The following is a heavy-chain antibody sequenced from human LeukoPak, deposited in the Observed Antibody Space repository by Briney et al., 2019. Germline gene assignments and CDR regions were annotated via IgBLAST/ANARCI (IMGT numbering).Heavy chain of an antibody. V-gene: IGHV3-21*01. Sequence: GGSLRLSCAASGFTFSTYSMNWVRQTPGKGLEWVSSISRTSSYIYYADSVKGRFTLSRDNGKNSLYLQMNSLRAEDTAVYYCARGGMGANSQEYFYYGMDVWGQGTTVTVSS. CDR1: GFTFSTYS. D-gene: IGHD2-8*01. CDR3: ARGGMGANSQEYFYYGMDV. CDR2: ISRTSSYI. J-gene: IGHJ6*02.